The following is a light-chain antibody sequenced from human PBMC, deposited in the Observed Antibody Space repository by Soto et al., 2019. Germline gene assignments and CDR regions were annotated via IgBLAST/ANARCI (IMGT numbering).Light chain of an antibody. J-gene: IGKJ4*01. CDR3: QQLHVYPSP. CDR1: QSISSN. V-gene: IGKV1-9*01. CDR2: AGT. Sequence: EIRMTQSPSSLSASVGDTVTITCRASQSISSNLNWYQQKPGKAPNLLIYAGTSLQSGVPSRFSGSGSGTEFTLTISSLQPEDFATYYCQQLHVYPSPFGGGTKVDIK.